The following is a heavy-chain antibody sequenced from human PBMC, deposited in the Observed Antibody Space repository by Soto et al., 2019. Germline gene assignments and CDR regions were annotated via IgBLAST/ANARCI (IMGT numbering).Heavy chain of an antibody. V-gene: IGHV1-2*02. J-gene: IGHJ5*02. Sequence: ASVKVSCKASGYTFSGFYMHWVRQAPGQGLEWLGWISLYSDGTNYAQKFQGRVSMTTDTSTTTAYMELRSLRSDDTAVYYCARVVPGAEAWFGPWGQGTLVTVSS. CDR3: ARVVPGAEAWFGP. D-gene: IGHD2-2*01. CDR2: ISLYSDGT. CDR1: GYTFSGFY.